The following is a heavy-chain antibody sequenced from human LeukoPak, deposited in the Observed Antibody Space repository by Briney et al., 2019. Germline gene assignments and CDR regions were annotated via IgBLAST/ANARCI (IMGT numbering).Heavy chain of an antibody. Sequence: PSETLSLTCTVSGGSISSYYWSWIRQPPGKGLEWIGYIYYSGSTNYNPSLKSLVTISVDTSKNQFSLKLSSVTAADTAVYYCARSPSGYSDYWGQGTLVTVSS. CDR3: ARSPSGYSDY. CDR1: GGSISSYY. V-gene: IGHV4-59*01. D-gene: IGHD3-3*01. J-gene: IGHJ4*02. CDR2: IYYSGST.